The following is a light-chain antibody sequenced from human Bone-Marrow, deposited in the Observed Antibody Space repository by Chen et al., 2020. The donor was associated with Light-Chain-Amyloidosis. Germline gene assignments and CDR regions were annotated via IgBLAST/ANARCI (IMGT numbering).Light chain of an antibody. Sequence: QSVLTQPPSASGTPGQRVTISCSGSSSNIGSNYVYWYQQLPGTAPKLLIYRNNQPPSGVPDRFSGSKSGTAASLAISGRRSEDEADYYCAAWEDSLSAWVFGGGTKLTVL. CDR3: AAWEDSLSAWV. V-gene: IGLV1-47*01. J-gene: IGLJ3*02. CDR1: SSNIGSNY. CDR2: RNN.